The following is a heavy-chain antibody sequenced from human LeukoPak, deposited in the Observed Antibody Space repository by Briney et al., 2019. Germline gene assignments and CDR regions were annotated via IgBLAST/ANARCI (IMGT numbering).Heavy chain of an antibody. J-gene: IGHJ4*02. CDR3: ARELGAYSGYDYGY. D-gene: IGHD5-12*01. CDR2: INPNSGGT. Sequence: ASVKVSCKASGYTFTGYYMHWVRQAPGQGLEWMGWINPNSGGTNYAQKFQGRVTMTRDTSISTAYMELSRLRSDDTAVYYCARELGAYSGYDYGYWGQGTLVTVSS. CDR1: GYTFTGYY. V-gene: IGHV1-2*02.